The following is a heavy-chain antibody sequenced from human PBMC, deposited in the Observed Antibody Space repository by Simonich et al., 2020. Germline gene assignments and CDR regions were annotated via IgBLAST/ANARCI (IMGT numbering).Heavy chain of an antibody. Sequence: QLQLQESGPGLVKPSETLSLTCTVSGGSISSSSSYWGWIRQPPGKGLEWIGCIYYSGSTYYNPTLKSRVTISVDTSKNQFSLKLSSVTAADTAVYYCARQRVLMVYAIDYWGQGTLVTVSS. CDR2: IYYSGST. CDR3: ARQRVLMVYAIDY. CDR1: GGSISSSSSY. J-gene: IGHJ4*02. D-gene: IGHD2-8*01. V-gene: IGHV4-39*01.